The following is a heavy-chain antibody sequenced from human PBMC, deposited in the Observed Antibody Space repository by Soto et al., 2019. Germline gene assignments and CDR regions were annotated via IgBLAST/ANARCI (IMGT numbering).Heavy chain of an antibody. CDR2: IKSKTDGGTT. V-gene: IGHV3-15*07. CDR3: STDFLLVRGEFDTFDI. D-gene: IGHD3-10*01. J-gene: IGHJ3*02. Sequence: PGGSLRLSCAASGFTFSNAWMNWVRQAPGKGLEWVGRIKSKTDGGTTDYAAPVKGRFTISRDDSKNTLYLQMNSLKTEDTAVYYCSTDFLLVRGEFDTFDIWGQGTMVTVSS. CDR1: GFTFSNAW.